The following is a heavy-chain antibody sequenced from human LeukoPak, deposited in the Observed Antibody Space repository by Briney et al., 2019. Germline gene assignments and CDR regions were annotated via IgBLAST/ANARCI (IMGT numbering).Heavy chain of an antibody. CDR2: ISSSSSYI. CDR3: ASIAAAGTENYYYYYGMDV. J-gene: IGHJ6*04. Sequence: PGGSLRLSCAASGFTFSSYSMNWVRQAPGKGLEWVSSISSSSSYIYYADSVKGRFTISRDNAKNSLYLQMNSLRAEDTAVYYCASIAAAGTENYYYYYGMDVWGKGTTVTVSS. CDR1: GFTFSSYS. D-gene: IGHD6-13*01. V-gene: IGHV3-21*04.